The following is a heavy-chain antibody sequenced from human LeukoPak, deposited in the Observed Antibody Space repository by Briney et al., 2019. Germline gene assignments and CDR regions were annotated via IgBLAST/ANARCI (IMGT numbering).Heavy chain of an antibody. CDR1: GFTFSSYS. Sequence: GGSLRLSCAASGFTFSSYSMNWVRQAPGKGLEWVAVISYDGSNKYYADSVKGRFTISRDNSKNTLYLQMNSLRAEDTAVYYCARTQIAIVARLPTMDVWGRGTTVTVSS. CDR2: ISYDGSNK. J-gene: IGHJ6*03. D-gene: IGHD6-6*01. V-gene: IGHV3-30*03. CDR3: ARTQIAIVARLPTMDV.